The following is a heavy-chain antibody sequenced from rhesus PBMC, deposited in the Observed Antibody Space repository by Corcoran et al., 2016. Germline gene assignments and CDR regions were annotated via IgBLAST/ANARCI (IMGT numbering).Heavy chain of an antibody. Sequence: QVQLQESGPGLVKPAETLSLTCAVSGFSIRRAYSWAWIRQTPGKGLEYMGYFSGSSGSTYYNPSLKSRVTISKDTSKNQFSLKLSSVTAADTAVYYCVRDGWQSYFDYWGQGVLVTVSS. V-gene: IGHV4-99*02. CDR1: GFSIRRAYS. D-gene: IGHD6-37*01. CDR3: VRDGWQSYFDY. CDR2: FSGSSGST. J-gene: IGHJ4*01.